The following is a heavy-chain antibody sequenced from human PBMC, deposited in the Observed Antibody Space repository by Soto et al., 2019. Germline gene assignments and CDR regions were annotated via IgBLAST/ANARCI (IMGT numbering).Heavy chain of an antibody. J-gene: IGHJ4*02. CDR2: MWYDGSKE. CDR1: GFTFNTFG. V-gene: IGHV3-33*01. Sequence: QVQLVESGGGVVQPGRSLRLSCAASGFTFNTFGMHWVRQAPGKGLEWVALMWYDGSKEFYADSVKGRFTISRDNSKNTRYLQMNSLRVEETALHYCVRDPLRLFYLDHWGQGTLVTVSS. CDR3: VRDPLRLFYLDH.